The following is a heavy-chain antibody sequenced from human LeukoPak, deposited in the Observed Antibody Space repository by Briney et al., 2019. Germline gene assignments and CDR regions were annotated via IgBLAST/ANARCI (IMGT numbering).Heavy chain of an antibody. D-gene: IGHD3-22*01. CDR3: TRRYNYDSSGYYYVRDAFDI. Sequence: GGSLRLSCAASGFTFRSYGMHWVRQAPGKGLEWVGFIRSKAYGGTTKNAASVKGRFTISRDDSRSIAYLQMNSLKTEDTAVYYCTRRYNYDSSGYYYVRDAFDIWGQGTMVTVSS. V-gene: IGHV3-49*04. J-gene: IGHJ3*02. CDR1: GFTFRSYG. CDR2: IRSKAYGGTT.